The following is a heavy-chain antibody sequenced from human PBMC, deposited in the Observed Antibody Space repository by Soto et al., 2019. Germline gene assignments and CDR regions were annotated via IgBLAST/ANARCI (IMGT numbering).Heavy chain of an antibody. CDR1: GGSISSGDYY. CDR2: IYYSGST. CDR3: ARDLGITGRVDWFDP. V-gene: IGHV4-30-4*01. D-gene: IGHD1-20*01. J-gene: IGHJ5*02. Sequence: KASETLSLTCTVSGGSISSGDYYWSWIRQPPGKGLEWIGYIYYSGSTYYNPSPKSRVTISVDTSKNQFSLKLSSVTAADTAVYYCARDLGITGRVDWFDPWGQGTLVTVSS.